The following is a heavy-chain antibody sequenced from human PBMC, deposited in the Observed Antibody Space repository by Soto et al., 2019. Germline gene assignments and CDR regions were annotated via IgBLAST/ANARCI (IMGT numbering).Heavy chain of an antibody. Sequence: QVQLVQSGAEVKKPGSSVKVSCKASGGTFDTFAFSWVRRAPGQGLEWLGGIIPVLGRANYAQRFQDRVSASADGSTSTAFMELSSLNSDDTAVYYCARGPWTQEGPKYYFDFWGQGTLVTVSS. J-gene: IGHJ4*02. CDR3: ARGPWTQEGPKYYFDF. V-gene: IGHV1-69*01. D-gene: IGHD5-18*01. CDR1: GGTFDTFA. CDR2: IIPVLGRA.